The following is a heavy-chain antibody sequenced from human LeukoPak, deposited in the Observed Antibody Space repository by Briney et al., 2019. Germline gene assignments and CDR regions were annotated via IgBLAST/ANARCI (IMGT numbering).Heavy chain of an antibody. CDR1: GGTFSSYA. Sequence: SVEVSCKASGGTFSSYAISWVRQAPGQGLEWMGRIIPILGIANYAQKFQGRVTITADKSTSTAYMELSSLRSEDTAVYYCARDRRADYYGSGSIQHWGQGTLVTVSS. D-gene: IGHD3-10*01. J-gene: IGHJ1*01. CDR3: ARDRRADYYGSGSIQH. CDR2: IIPILGIA. V-gene: IGHV1-69*04.